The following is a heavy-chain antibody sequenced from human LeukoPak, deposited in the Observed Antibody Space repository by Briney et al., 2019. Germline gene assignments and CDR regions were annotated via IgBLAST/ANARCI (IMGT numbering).Heavy chain of an antibody. D-gene: IGHD5-18*01. CDR3: AGAGYSYGYPFDY. V-gene: IGHV4-59*01. J-gene: IGHJ4*02. Sequence: SETLSLTCTVSGGSISSYYWSWIRQPPGKGLEWIGYIHYSGSTNYNPSLKSRVTISVDTSKNQFSLKLSSVTAADTAVYYCAGAGYSYGYPFDYWGQGTLVTVSS. CDR2: IHYSGST. CDR1: GGSISSYY.